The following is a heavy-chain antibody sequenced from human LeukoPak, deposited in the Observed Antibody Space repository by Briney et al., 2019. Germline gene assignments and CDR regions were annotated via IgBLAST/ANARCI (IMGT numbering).Heavy chain of an antibody. D-gene: IGHD1-7*01. CDR1: GFKFNTYA. CDR2: ISGSGGNT. CDR3: AYGELLLFAY. J-gene: IGHJ4*02. Sequence: GGSLRLSWAGAGFKFNTYAMRWVRQAPGKGLEWVSTISGSGGNTYYADSVKGRFTISRDNSRNTLYLQVNSLRAEATAVYYCAYGELLLFAYWGQGTLVTVSS. V-gene: IGHV3-23*01.